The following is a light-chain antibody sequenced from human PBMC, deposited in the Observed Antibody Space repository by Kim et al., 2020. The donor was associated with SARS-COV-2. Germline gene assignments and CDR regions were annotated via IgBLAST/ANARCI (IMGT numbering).Light chain of an antibody. Sequence: SPGEGTAPTCRGGRGVSSYLAWYHQKPRGAARLLFYVAANRSTGIPARFSSSRSATAVTLTISSLEHEDYAVYYCQQRNDWSPGTFGGGTKVDIK. V-gene: IGKV3-11*01. J-gene: IGKJ4*01. CDR3: QQRNDWSPGT. CDR2: VAA. CDR1: RGVSSY.